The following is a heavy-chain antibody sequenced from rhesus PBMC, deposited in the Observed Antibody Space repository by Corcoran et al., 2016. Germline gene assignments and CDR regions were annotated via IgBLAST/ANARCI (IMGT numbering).Heavy chain of an antibody. Sequence: VKLQQWGEGLVKPSETLSLTCAVSGGSISSNYWSWIRQAPGKGLEWIGRIYGSGGSTDYNPSLKSRVTISTDTSKNQFSLKLSCGTAADTAVYYCARYSNLAYWGQGVLVTVSS. CDR2: IYGSGGST. D-gene: IGHD4-23*01. J-gene: IGHJ4*01. CDR3: ARYSNLAY. V-gene: IGHV4-160*01. CDR1: GGSISSNY.